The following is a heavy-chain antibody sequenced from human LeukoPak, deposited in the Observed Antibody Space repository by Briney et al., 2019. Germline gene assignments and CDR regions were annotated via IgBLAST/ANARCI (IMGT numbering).Heavy chain of an antibody. Sequence: GGSLRLSCAASGFTFDDYGMRWVRQAPGKGLGWVSVINWNGGSTGYADSVKGRFTISRDNAKNSLYLQMNSLRAEDTALYYCAKDLGSGSSWGQGTLVTVSS. CDR1: GFTFDDYG. V-gene: IGHV3-20*04. J-gene: IGHJ5*02. CDR3: AKDLGSGSS. CDR2: INWNGGST. D-gene: IGHD1-26*01.